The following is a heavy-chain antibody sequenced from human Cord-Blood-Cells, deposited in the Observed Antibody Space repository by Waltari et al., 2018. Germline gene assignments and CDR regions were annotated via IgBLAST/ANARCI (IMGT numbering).Heavy chain of an antibody. Sequence: QVQLVQSGAEVKKPGASVKVSCKASGYTFTSYAMHWVRQAPGQRLEWMGWINAGNGKTKYSQKFLGRVTITRDTSASTAYMELSSLRSEDTAVYYCARMGSIAARPFAFDIWGQGTMVTVSS. V-gene: IGHV1-3*01. CDR3: ARMGSIAARPFAFDI. J-gene: IGHJ3*02. CDR1: GYTFTSYA. CDR2: INAGNGKT. D-gene: IGHD6-6*01.